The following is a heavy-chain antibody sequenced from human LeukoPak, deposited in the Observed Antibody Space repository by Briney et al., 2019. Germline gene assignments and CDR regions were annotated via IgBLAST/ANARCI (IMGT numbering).Heavy chain of an antibody. Sequence: SQTLSLTCTVSGGSISSGGYYWSWIRQHPGKGLEWIGYIYYSGSTYYNPSLKSRATISVDTSKNQFSLKLSSVTAADTAVYYCARVQATVEYYFDYWGQGTLVTVSS. CDR2: IYYSGST. V-gene: IGHV4-31*03. CDR1: GGSISSGGYY. CDR3: ARVQATVEYYFDY. D-gene: IGHD4-23*01. J-gene: IGHJ4*02.